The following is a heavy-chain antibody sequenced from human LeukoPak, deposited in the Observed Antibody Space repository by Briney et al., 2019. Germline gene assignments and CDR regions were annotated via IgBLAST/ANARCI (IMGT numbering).Heavy chain of an antibody. CDR1: GGSFSGYY. J-gene: IGHJ3*02. Sequence: PSETLSLTCAVSGGSFSGYYWTWIRQPPGKGLEWIGEINHSGSANYNPSLMSRVTISLDTSKNQFSLKLSSVTAADTAVYHCARPTDSYAFDIWGQGTMVTVSS. D-gene: IGHD2-15*01. CDR3: ARPTDSYAFDI. V-gene: IGHV4-34*01. CDR2: INHSGSA.